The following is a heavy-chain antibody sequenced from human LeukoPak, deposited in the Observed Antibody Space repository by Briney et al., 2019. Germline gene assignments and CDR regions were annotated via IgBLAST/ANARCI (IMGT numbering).Heavy chain of an antibody. CDR2: ISGSGGST. D-gene: IGHD6-19*01. Sequence: PGGSLRLSCAASGFTFSSYGMSWVRQAPGKGLEWVSAISGSGGSTYYADSVKGRFTISRDNSKNTLYLQMNSLRAEDTAVYYCAKVSEGSGWYYFDYWGQGTLVTVSS. J-gene: IGHJ4*02. CDR3: AKVSEGSGWYYFDY. CDR1: GFTFSSYG. V-gene: IGHV3-23*01.